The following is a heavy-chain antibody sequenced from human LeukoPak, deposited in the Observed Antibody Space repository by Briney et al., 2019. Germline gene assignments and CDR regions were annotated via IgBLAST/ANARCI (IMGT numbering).Heavy chain of an antibody. V-gene: IGHV4-38-2*02. J-gene: IGHJ4*02. CDR3: ARDGFIPFDY. CDR1: GYSISSGYY. Sequence: SETLSLTCTVSGYSISSGYYWGWIRQPPGKGLEWIGSIYHSGSTYYNPSLKSRVTISVDTSKNQFSLKLSSVTAADTAVYYCARDGFIPFDYWGQGTLVTVSS. CDR2: IYHSGST. D-gene: IGHD2-21*01.